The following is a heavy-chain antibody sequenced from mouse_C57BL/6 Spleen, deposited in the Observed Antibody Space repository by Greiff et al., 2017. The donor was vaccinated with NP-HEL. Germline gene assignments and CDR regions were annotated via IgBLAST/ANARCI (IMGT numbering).Heavy chain of an antibody. CDR1: GYTFTDYY. Sequence: VQLQQSGPELVKPGASVKISCKASGYTFTDYYMNWVKQSHGKSLEWIGDINPNNGGTSYNQKFKGKATLTVDKSSSTAYMELRSLTSEDSAVYYCAHVPIYYDYDGYAMDYWGQGTSVTVSS. V-gene: IGHV1-26*01. D-gene: IGHD2-4*01. CDR2: INPNNGGT. J-gene: IGHJ4*01. CDR3: AHVPIYYDYDGYAMDY.